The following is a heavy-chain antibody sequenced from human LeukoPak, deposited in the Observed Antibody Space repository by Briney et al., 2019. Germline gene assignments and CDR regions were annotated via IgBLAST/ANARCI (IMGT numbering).Heavy chain of an antibody. CDR2: IYPGDSDT. Sequence: GESLKISCKGSGYSFTSYWIGWVRQMPGKGLEWMGIIYPGDSDTRYSPSFQGQVTISADKSISTAYLQWSSLKASDTAMYYCARRGPSSGSSPLYYFDYWGQGTLVTVSS. CDR3: ARRGPSSGSSPLYYFDY. J-gene: IGHJ4*02. CDR1: GYSFTSYW. V-gene: IGHV5-51*01. D-gene: IGHD3-22*01.